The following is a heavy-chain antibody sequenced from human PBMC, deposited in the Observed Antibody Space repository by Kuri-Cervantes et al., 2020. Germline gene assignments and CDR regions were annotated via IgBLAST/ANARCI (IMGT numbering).Heavy chain of an antibody. J-gene: IGHJ4*02. CDR3: ARWRVTIDYSDY. CDR1: GFNFGDYA. D-gene: IGHD2-21*02. Sequence: GESLKISCSASGFNFGDYAVSWFRQAPGRGLEWVAFIRIKPHGVTTEYAASVKGRFTISRDESENSLYLQMNNLKIDDMAVYYCARWRVTIDYSDYWGQGTLVTVSS. CDR2: IRIKPHGVTT. V-gene: IGHV3-49*03.